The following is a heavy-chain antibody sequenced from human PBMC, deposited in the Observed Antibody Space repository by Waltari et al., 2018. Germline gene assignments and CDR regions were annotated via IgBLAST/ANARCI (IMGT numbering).Heavy chain of an antibody. V-gene: IGHV1-8*01. J-gene: IGHJ4*02. CDR1: GYTFTSYH. CDR2: RDPNSGNN. CDR3: VRVEDGGHYGDLRGY. D-gene: IGHD4-17*01. Sequence: QVQLVQSGAEVKRPGASVKVSCKASGYTFTSYHINWVRQATGQGREGMGWRDPNSGNNSYGQKFQGRVTMTRPTSISTAYMGLSSLRFEDTAVYYCVRVEDGGHYGDLRGYWGQGTLLTVSS.